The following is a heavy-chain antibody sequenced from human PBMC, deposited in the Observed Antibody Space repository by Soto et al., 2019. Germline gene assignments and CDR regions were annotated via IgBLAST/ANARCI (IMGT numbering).Heavy chain of an antibody. V-gene: IGHV3-33*01. D-gene: IGHD6-19*01. J-gene: IGHJ4*02. CDR1: GFTFSSFA. CDR2: IWFDGSNK. Sequence: QVQLVESGGGVVQPGNSLRLSCAASGFTFSSFAMHWVRQAPGKGLEWVAVIWFDGSNKDYGDSVKGRFTISRDNSRNTLYLQMNSVRVEDTAVYYCARAPFSSGWFYFDYWGQGSLVTVSS. CDR3: ARAPFSSGWFYFDY.